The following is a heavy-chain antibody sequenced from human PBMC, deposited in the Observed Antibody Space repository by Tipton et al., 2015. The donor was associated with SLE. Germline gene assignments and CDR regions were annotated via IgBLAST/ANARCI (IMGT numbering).Heavy chain of an antibody. D-gene: IGHD3-3*01. J-gene: IGHJ4*02. Sequence: TLSLTCAVYGGSFSDYYWSWIRQTPGEGLEWIGEINHTGGTNYNPSLESRVTMSVDTSKNQFSLKLSSVTAADTAVYYCARGHDFWSGYRLDYWGQGTLVTVSS. V-gene: IGHV4-34*01. CDR1: GGSFSDYY. CDR3: ARGHDFWSGYRLDY. CDR2: INHTGGT.